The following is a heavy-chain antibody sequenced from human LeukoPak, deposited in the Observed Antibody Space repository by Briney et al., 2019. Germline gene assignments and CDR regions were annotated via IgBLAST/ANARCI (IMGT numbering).Heavy chain of an antibody. CDR3: AKRFSKELLWRGDQFDY. D-gene: IGHD3-10*01. CDR2: ISSSGSII. J-gene: IGHJ4*02. Sequence: GGSLRLSCAASGFTFSSYWMSWVRQAPGKGLEWVSYISSSGSIIYYADSVKGRFTISRDNAKNTLCLQMNSLRVEDTAVYYCAKRFSKELLWRGDQFDYWGQGTLVTVSS. CDR1: GFTFSSYW. V-gene: IGHV3-48*04.